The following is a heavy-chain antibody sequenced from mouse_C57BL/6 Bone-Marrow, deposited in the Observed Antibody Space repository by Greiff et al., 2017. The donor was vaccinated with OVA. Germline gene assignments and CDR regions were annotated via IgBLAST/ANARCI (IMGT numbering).Heavy chain of an antibody. Sequence: QVQLQQSGAELVKPGASVKLSCKASGYTFTEYTIHWVKQRYGQGLEWIGWFNPGSGSIKYNEKFKDKATLTADKSSSTVYMELRRLTSDDTAVYFCARHEAQDAWFAYWGQGTLVTVSA. CDR3: ARHEAQDAWFAY. CDR2: FNPGSGSI. CDR1: GYTFTEYT. D-gene: IGHD3-2*02. J-gene: IGHJ3*01. V-gene: IGHV1-62-2*01.